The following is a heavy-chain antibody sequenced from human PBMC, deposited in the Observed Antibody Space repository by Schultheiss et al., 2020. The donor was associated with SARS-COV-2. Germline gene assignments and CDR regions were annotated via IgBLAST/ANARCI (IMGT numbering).Heavy chain of an antibody. CDR3: ARVRVGAKDY. CDR2: ISSSSSYI. J-gene: IGHJ4*02. CDR1: GFTFSSYS. D-gene: IGHD1-26*01. V-gene: IGHV3-21*01. Sequence: GESLKISCAASGFTFSSYSMNWVRQAPGKGLEWVSSISSSSSYIYYADSVKGRFTISRDNAKNSLYLQMNSLRAEDTAVYYCARVRVGAKDYWGQGTLVTVSS.